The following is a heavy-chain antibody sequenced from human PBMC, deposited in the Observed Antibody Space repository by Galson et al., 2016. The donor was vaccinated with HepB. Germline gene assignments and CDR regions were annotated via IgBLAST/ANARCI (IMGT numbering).Heavy chain of an antibody. CDR3: ANSEVGPWGFDY. D-gene: IGHD3-16*01. CDR2: TYWSDAK. Sequence: PAPVKPTQTLTLTCTFSGFSLSTSGVGVDWIRQPPGKALEWLALTYWSDAKRYSPSLQSRLTITKDTSKNQVVLTMTKMNLVDTATDFCANSEVGPWGFDYWGQGTLVTVSS. J-gene: IGHJ4*02. V-gene: IGHV2-5*01. CDR1: GFSLSTSGVG.